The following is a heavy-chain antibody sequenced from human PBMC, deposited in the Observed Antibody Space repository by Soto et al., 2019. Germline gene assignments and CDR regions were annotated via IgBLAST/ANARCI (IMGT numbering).Heavy chain of an antibody. CDR1: GGAIGSHY. CDR3: ARGQRFSDWFDP. V-gene: IGHV4-4*07. J-gene: IGHJ5*02. Sequence: SETLSLTCTISGGAIGSHYWTWIRQPAGKGLEWIGRIYSSGSTQYNPSLQSRVTMSLDTSKNQFSLRLESVTAADTAVYYCARGQRFSDWFDPWGQGTLVTASS. D-gene: IGHD3-3*01. CDR2: IYSSGST.